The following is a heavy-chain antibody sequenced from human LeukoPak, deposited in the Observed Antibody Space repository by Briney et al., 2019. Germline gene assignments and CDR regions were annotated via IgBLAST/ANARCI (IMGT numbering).Heavy chain of an antibody. CDR1: GGTFSSYA. Sequence: ASVKVSCKASGGTFSSYAISWVRQAPGQGLEWMGGIIPIIGTANYAQKLQGRVTITADKSTSTAYMELSSLRSEDTAVYYCARVWVRRWDFDPWGQGTLVTVSS. CDR2: IIPIIGTA. CDR3: ARVWVRRWDFDP. J-gene: IGHJ5*02. V-gene: IGHV1-69*06. D-gene: IGHD4-23*01.